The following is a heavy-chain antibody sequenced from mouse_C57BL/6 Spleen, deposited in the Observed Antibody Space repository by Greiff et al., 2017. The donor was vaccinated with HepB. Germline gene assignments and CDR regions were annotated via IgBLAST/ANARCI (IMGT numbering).Heavy chain of an antibody. CDR3: PRSGTNHFDH. V-gene: IGHV1-39*01. CDR1: GYSFPGYN. CDR2: INPNYGTT. J-gene: IGHJ2*01. D-gene: IGHD3-1*01. Sequence: VKLQQSGPELVKPGASVTISCKASGYSFPGYNMNWVKQSNGKSLEWIGVINPNYGTTSYNQKFKGKATLTVDQSSSTAYMQLNSLTSEDSAFYYCPRSGTNHFDHWGEGTTSSVS.